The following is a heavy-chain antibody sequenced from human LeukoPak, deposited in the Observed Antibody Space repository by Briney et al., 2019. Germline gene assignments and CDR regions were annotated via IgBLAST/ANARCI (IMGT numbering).Heavy chain of an antibody. J-gene: IGHJ6*03. D-gene: IGHD1-26*01. V-gene: IGHV4-59*01. CDR2: IHYSGNT. CDR3: ARLLGNDYFYYYMDV. CDR1: GGSINSYY. Sequence: SETLSLTCTVSGGSINSYYWSWIRLPPGKGLEWIGYIHYSGNTNYNPSLRSRVTISVDTSRDQFSLKLSSVTAADTAVYYCARLLGNDYFYYYMDVWDKGTTVTVSS.